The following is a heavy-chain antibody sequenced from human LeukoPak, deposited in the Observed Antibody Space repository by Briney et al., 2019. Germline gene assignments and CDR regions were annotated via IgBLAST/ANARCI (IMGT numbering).Heavy chain of an antibody. Sequence: SETLSLTCTVSGGSISSNYWSWIRQPAGKGLEWIGRIHATGNTRSNPSLKSRITVSIDTSKNQFSLELSSVTAADTAVYFCATGLPGDYDYNCFDSWGQGTLVTVSS. CDR1: GGSISSNY. V-gene: IGHV4-4*07. J-gene: IGHJ4*02. CDR2: IHATGNT. CDR3: ATGLPGDYDYNCFDS. D-gene: IGHD5-12*01.